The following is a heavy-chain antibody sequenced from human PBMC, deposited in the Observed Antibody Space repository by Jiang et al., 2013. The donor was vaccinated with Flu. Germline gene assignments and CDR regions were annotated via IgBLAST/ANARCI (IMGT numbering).Heavy chain of an antibody. CDR1: YTFTSYY. Sequence: YTFTSYYMHWVRQAPGQGLEWMGIIEPSGGSTSYAQKFQGRVTMTRDTSTSTVYMELSSLRSEDTAVYYCAREWGRDYGEPFDYWGQGTLVTVSS. D-gene: IGHD4-17*01. CDR2: IEPSGGST. J-gene: IGHJ4*02. CDR3: AREWGRDYGEPFDY. V-gene: IGHV1-46*03.